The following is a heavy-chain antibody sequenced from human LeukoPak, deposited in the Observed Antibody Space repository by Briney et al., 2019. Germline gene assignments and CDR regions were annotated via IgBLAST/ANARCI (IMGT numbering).Heavy chain of an antibody. CDR1: ELNFSQIG. D-gene: IGHD3-22*01. CDR3: ARAPTRPTLIVYDLYFDS. J-gene: IGHJ4*02. Sequence: PGGSLRLSCVTSELNFSQIGMTWLRQAPGKGLEWVATISGSGGSPFYADSVKARFTISRDNSKNTLYLETNSLRVEDTAVYYCARAPTRPTLIVYDLYFDSWGQGSLVTVSS. CDR2: ISGSGGSP. V-gene: IGHV3-23*01.